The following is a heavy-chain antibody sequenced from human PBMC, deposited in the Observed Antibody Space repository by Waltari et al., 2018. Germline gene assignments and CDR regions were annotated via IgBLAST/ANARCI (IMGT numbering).Heavy chain of an antibody. CDR2: ISYDGSNK. CDR1: GFTFSSYA. CDR3: ARESDSSGPFDY. V-gene: IGHV3-30-3*01. D-gene: IGHD3-22*01. J-gene: IGHJ4*02. Sequence: QVQLVESGGGVVQPGRSLRLSCAASGFTFSSYAIHWVRQAPGKGLEWVAVISYDGSNKYYADSVKGRFTISRDNSKNTLYLQMNSLRAEDTAVYYCARESDSSGPFDYWGQGTLVTVSS.